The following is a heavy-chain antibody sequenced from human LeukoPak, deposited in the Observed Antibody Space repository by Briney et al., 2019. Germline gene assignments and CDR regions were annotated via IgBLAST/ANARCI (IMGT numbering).Heavy chain of an antibody. D-gene: IGHD6-6*01. CDR3: AKHPDFSSSSQYCDF. CDR1: GFTFSHYA. J-gene: IGHJ4*02. Sequence: GGSLSLSCGASGFTFSHYAMSWVRQAPGKGLEWVSGFSGSVGTTYYDHSVNGQLTISRDNSKNPLYLQMSSLRAEDTAVYYCAKHPDFSSSSQYCDFWGQGTLVTVSS. V-gene: IGHV3-23*01. CDR2: FSGSVGTT.